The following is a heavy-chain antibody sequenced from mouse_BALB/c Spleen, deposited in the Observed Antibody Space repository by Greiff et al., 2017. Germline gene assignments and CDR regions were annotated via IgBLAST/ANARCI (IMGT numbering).Heavy chain of an antibody. CDR1: GFSLTSYG. Sequence: VQLQQSGPGLVAPSQSLSITCTVSGFSLTSYGVHWVRQPPGKGLEWLGVIWAGGSTNYNSALMSRLSISKDNSKSQVFLKMNSLQTDDTAMYYCARDSSLYYGSRGFAYWGQGTLVTVSA. J-gene: IGHJ3*01. CDR2: IWAGGST. CDR3: ARDSSLYYGSRGFAY. D-gene: IGHD1-1*01. V-gene: IGHV2-9*02.